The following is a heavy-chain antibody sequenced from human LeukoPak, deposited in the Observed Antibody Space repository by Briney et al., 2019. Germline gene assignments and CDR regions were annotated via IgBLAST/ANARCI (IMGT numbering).Heavy chain of an antibody. J-gene: IGHJ1*01. CDR1: GYSFTSYW. Sequence: GESLKISCKGSGYSFTSYWIGWVRQMPGKGLEWMGIIYPGDSDIRYSPSFQGQVTISADKSISTAYLQWSSLKASDTAMYYCAAVDTAMVGYFQHWGQGTLVTVSS. V-gene: IGHV5-51*01. D-gene: IGHD5-18*01. CDR2: IYPGDSDI. CDR3: AAVDTAMVGYFQH.